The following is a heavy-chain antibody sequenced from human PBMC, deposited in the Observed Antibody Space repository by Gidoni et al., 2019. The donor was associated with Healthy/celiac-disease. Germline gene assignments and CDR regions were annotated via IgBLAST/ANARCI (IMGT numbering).Heavy chain of an antibody. J-gene: IGHJ4*02. Sequence: QVQLVESGGGLVKPGGSLRLSCAASGFTFSDYDMSWIRQAPGKGLEWVSYISSSSSYTNYADSVKGRFTISRDNAKNSLYLQMNSLRAEDTAVYYCARGGQQWLDVGVFDYWGQGTLVTVSS. CDR2: ISSSSSYT. CDR3: ARGGQQWLDVGVFDY. D-gene: IGHD6-19*01. V-gene: IGHV3-11*05. CDR1: GFTFSDYD.